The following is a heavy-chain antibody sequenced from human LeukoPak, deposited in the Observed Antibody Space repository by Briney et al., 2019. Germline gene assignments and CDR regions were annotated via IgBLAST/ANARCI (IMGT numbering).Heavy chain of an antibody. CDR1: GYSISSGYY. J-gene: IGHJ5*02. Sequence: SETLSLTCTVSGYSISSGYYWGWIRQPPGKGLEWIGSIYHSGSTNYNPSLKSRVTMSVDTSKNQFSLKLSSVTAADTAVYYCARAIVGGGFYYDSSGYGSSFDPWGQGTLVTVSS. CDR3: ARAIVGGGFYYDSSGYGSSFDP. D-gene: IGHD3-22*01. V-gene: IGHV4-38-2*02. CDR2: IYHSGST.